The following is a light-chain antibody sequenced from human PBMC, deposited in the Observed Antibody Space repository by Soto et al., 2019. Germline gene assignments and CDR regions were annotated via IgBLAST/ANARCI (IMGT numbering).Light chain of an antibody. CDR3: QQRNDWTLT. Sequence: EIALKQSPTTLCTSPAYKANLSCRASQSVRNYLAWYQQKPGQAPRLLIYDASYRATGIPARFSGRGSGTDFTLTISSLEPEDFAVYYCQQRNDWTLTFGAGTRLEIK. CDR2: DAS. CDR1: QSVRNY. V-gene: IGKV3-11*01. J-gene: IGKJ5*01.